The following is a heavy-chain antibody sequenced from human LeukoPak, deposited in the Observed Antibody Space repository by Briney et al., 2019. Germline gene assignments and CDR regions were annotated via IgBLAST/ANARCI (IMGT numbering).Heavy chain of an antibody. D-gene: IGHD2-15*01. CDR2: INSDGSST. Sequence: QPGGSLRLSCAASGFTFSSYWMHWVRQAPGKGLVWVSRINSDGSSTSYADSVKGRFTISRDNAKNTLYLQMNSLRAEDTAVYYCARAGSRYCSGGSCYFHYWGQGTLVTVSS. CDR1: GFTFSSYW. CDR3: ARAGSRYCSGGSCYFHY. V-gene: IGHV3-74*01. J-gene: IGHJ4*02.